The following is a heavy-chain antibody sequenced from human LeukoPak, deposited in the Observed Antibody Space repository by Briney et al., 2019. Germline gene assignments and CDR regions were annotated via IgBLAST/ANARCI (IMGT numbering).Heavy chain of an antibody. CDR3: ARRAGAYSHPYDY. V-gene: IGHV3-23*01. J-gene: IGHJ4*02. CDR2: LSGSGIST. D-gene: IGHD4/OR15-4a*01. Sequence: GGSLRLSCAASGFPFSNYALTWVRQGPGKGLEWVSGLSGSGISTYYADSVKGRFTISRDNSKNTLYLQMNSLRAEDTAVYYCARRAGAYSHPYDYWGQGTLVTVSS. CDR1: GFPFSNYA.